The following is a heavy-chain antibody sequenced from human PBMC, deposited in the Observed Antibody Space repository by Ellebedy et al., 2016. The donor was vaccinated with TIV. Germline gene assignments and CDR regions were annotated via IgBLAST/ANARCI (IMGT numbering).Heavy chain of an antibody. CDR2: INTNTGNP. Sequence: AASVKVSCKASGYTFTRHAMNGLRQAPGKGLEWMGWINTNTGNPTYTQGFTGRFVFSLDTSVSTAYLQISSLKPEDTAVYYCARDFQWYSTTWYDYWGQGTLVTISS. V-gene: IGHV7-4-1*02. J-gene: IGHJ4*02. D-gene: IGHD6-13*01. CDR3: ARDFQWYSTTWYDY. CDR1: GYTFTRHA.